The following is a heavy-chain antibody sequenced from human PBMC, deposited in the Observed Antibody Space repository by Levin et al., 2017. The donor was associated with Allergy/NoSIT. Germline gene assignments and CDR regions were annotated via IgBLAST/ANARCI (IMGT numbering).Heavy chain of an antibody. CDR1: GFTFSDYY. CDR2: ISSSSSYT. V-gene: IGHV3-11*03. Sequence: GGSLRLSCAASGFTFSDYYMSWIRQAPGKGLEWVSYISSSSSYTNYADSVKGRFTISRDNAKNSLYLQMNSLRAEDTAVYYCAGRLIYGDYVFDYWGQGTLVTVSS. D-gene: IGHD4-17*01. CDR3: AGRLIYGDYVFDY. J-gene: IGHJ4*02.